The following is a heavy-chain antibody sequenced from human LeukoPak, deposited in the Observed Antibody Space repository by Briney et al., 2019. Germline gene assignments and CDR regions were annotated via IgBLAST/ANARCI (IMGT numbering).Heavy chain of an antibody. V-gene: IGHV4-59*12. J-gene: IGHJ3*02. CDR3: ARDDYDILTGYPYAFDI. D-gene: IGHD3-9*01. Sequence: SETLSLTCAVSGGSINNYYWNWIRQSPGKGLEWIGYIFFNGDTDYNPSLKSRATISLDTSKNQFSLKLSSVTAADTAVYYCARDDYDILTGYPYAFDIWGQGTMVTVSS. CDR2: IFFNGDT. CDR1: GGSINNYY.